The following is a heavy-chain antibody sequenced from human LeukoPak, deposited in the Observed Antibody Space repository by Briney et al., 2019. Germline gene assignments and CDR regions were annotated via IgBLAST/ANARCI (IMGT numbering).Heavy chain of an antibody. CDR3: ARCPLVRGVILPWFDP. CDR1: GGSISSGGYY. D-gene: IGHD3-10*01. CDR2: IYYGGST. V-gene: IGHV4-31*03. Sequence: SETLSLTCTVSGGSISSGGYYWTSIRQHPGKALQWIGHIYYGGSTYYNAFLTSRVSISVDTSKNQFSLKLSSVTAADTAVYYCARCPLVRGVILPWFDPWGQGTLVTVSS. J-gene: IGHJ5*02.